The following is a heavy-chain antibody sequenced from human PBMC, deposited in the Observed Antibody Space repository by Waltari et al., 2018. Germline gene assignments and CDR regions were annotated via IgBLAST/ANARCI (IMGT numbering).Heavy chain of an antibody. CDR1: GFSLRAYN. V-gene: IGHV3-21*01. Sequence: VQLMESGGGLVKPGGSLRLSCAASGFSLRAYNINWVRQAPGKGLEWVSSITSSGRIFYAASVRGRFTISRDNTKSSLYLQMNYLRVEDTAVYYCARDRSSDDAFDIWGQGTVVTV. CDR2: ITSSGRI. J-gene: IGHJ3*02. CDR3: ARDRSSDDAFDI.